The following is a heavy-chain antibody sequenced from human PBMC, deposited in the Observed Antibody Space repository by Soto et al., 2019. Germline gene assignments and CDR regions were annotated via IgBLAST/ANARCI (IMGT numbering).Heavy chain of an antibody. CDR2: MNPKGGGA. CDR3: TRENIEHSDALYDAFDI. Sequence: ASVKVSCKTSGYTFTDYYTHWVRQAPGQGLEWMGWMNPKGGGAYFAQKFQGRVTLTRDTSIGTAYIEVNSLTSDDTAVYFCTRENIEHSDALYDAFDIWGQGTTVTVSS. J-gene: IGHJ3*02. V-gene: IGHV1-2*02. D-gene: IGHD5-18*01. CDR1: GYTFTDYY.